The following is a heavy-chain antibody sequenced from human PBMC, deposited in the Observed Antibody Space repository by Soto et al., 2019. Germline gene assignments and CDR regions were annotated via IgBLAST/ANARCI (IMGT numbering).Heavy chain of an antibody. V-gene: IGHV4-39*07. CDR2: IYYSGST. Sequence: QLQLQESGPGLVKPSETLSLTCTVSGGSISSSNYYWGWIRQPPGKGLEWIGNIYYSGSTYYNPSLSSRLTILVHTSQNQFSRMLRSVSGADTAVYYCASRRSSCNFAYWGQGTLVTVSS. J-gene: IGHJ4*02. CDR1: GGSISSSNYY. CDR3: ASRRSSCNFAY. D-gene: IGHD2-2*01.